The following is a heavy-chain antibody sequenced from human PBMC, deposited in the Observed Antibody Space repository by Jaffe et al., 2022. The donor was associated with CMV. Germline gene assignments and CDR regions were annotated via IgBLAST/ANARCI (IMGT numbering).Heavy chain of an antibody. J-gene: IGHJ6*02. D-gene: IGHD6-19*01. Sequence: EVQLVESGGGLIQPGGSLRLSCAASGFTVSSNYMSWVRQAPGKGLEWVSVIYSGGSTYYADSVKGRFTISRDNSKNTLYLQMNSLRAEDTAVYYCARDSSGWYWERGMDVWGQGTTVTVSS. V-gene: IGHV3-53*01. CDR1: GFTVSSNY. CDR3: ARDSSGWYWERGMDV. CDR2: IYSGGST.